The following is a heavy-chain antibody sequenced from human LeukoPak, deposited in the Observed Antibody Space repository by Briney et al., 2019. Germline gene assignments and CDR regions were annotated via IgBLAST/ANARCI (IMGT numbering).Heavy chain of an antibody. CDR2: INSDGSST. CDR1: GFTFSSYW. D-gene: IGHD3-3*01. CDR3: ARDATIFGVVISSPLDY. V-gene: IGHV3-74*01. Sequence: GGSLRLSCAASGFTFSSYWMHWVRQAPGKGLVWVSRINSDGSSTSYADSVKGRFTISRDNAKNSLYLQMNSLRAEDTAVYYCARDATIFGVVISSPLDYWGQGTLVTVSS. J-gene: IGHJ4*02.